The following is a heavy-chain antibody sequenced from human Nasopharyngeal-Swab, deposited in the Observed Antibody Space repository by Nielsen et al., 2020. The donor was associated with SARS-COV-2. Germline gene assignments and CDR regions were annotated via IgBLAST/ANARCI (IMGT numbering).Heavy chain of an antibody. D-gene: IGHD5-18*01. Sequence: SETLSLTCTVSGGSISSSSYYWGWIRQPPGKELEWIGSIYYSGSTYYNPSLKSRVTISVDTSKNQFSLKLSSVTAADTAVYYCATYGYGSYYYYYMDVWGKGTTVTVSS. CDR3: ATYGYGSYYYYYMDV. J-gene: IGHJ6*03. V-gene: IGHV4-39*01. CDR1: GGSISSSSYY. CDR2: IYYSGST.